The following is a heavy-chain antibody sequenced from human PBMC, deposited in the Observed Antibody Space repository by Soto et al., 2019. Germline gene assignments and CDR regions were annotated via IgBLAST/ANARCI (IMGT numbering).Heavy chain of an antibody. CDR2: ILVDGRT. D-gene: IGHD2-8*02. CDR3: AKATATGGGAFDI. J-gene: IGHJ3*02. V-gene: IGHV3-23*01. Sequence: LRFSCAASGCIWSSDDMCLFGQAPGKGLEWVSTILVDGRTFYVDSVKGRFTISRDTSQNTVYLQMNSLTAGDTALYYCAKATATGGGAFDICGQGTMVTVPS. CDR1: GCIWSSDD.